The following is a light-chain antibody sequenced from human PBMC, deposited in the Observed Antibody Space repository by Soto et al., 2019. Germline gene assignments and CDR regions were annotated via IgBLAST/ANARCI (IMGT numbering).Light chain of an antibody. CDR1: QSISSW. Sequence: DIQMTQSPSTLSASVGDRFTITCRASQSISSWLAWYQQKPWKAPKLLIYDASSLESGVPSRFSGSGSGTEFTLTIGRLEPEDFAVYYCQQYDTLPRTFGQGTKVDIK. CDR3: QQYDTLPRT. J-gene: IGKJ1*01. V-gene: IGKV1-5*01. CDR2: DAS.